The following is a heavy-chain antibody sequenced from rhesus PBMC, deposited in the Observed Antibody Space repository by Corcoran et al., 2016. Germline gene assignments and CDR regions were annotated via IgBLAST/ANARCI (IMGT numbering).Heavy chain of an antibody. CDR1: GGSLSARYR. D-gene: IGHD6-25*01. Sequence: QVQLQESGPGVVKPWETLSLTCAVSGGSLSARYRCSWIRPPPGKGLEWIGSIYGSSTSTKYNRSLKSRVTISKDTSKNQFSLKLSSVTAADTAVYYCARDPAFDYWGQGVLVTVSS. CDR3: ARDPAFDY. J-gene: IGHJ4*01. V-gene: IGHV4S10*01. CDR2: IYGSSTST.